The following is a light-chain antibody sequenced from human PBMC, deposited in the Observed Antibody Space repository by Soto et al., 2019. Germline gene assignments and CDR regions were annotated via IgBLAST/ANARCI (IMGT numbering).Light chain of an antibody. J-gene: IGKJ4*01. Sequence: ETVMTQSPAALSVSPGERVTLSCRASETIGTSLAWYQQRPGQAPRLLIYTASIRASGTPVRFSGFGSGAECTLTINSLQSEDFAIYYCHQYCASPLPFGGGTKVEIK. V-gene: IGKV3D-15*01. CDR2: TAS. CDR1: ETIGTS. CDR3: HQYCASPLP.